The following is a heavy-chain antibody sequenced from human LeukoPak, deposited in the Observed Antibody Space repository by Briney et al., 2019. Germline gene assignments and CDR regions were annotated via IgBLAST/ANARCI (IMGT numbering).Heavy chain of an antibody. D-gene: IGHD6-19*01. Sequence: GGSLRLSCAASGFTFSSYSMNWVRQAPGKGLEWVSSISSSSSYIYYADSVKGRFTISRDNAKNSLYLQMNSLRAEDTAVYCCARDLGIAVAGRLDYWGQGTLVTVSS. V-gene: IGHV3-21*01. CDR3: ARDLGIAVAGRLDY. J-gene: IGHJ4*02. CDR1: GFTFSSYS. CDR2: ISSSSSYI.